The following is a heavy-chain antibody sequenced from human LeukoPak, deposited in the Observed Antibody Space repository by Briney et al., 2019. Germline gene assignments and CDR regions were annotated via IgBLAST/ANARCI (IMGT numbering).Heavy chain of an antibody. D-gene: IGHD3-22*01. CDR2: IWHDGNYK. Sequence: GGSLTLSCVASGLTFSNYNMHWVRQAPGKGLEWVAVIWHDGNYKYYVDSVKGRFTISRDNSKNTVYLQMNSLGAEDTAVYLCARDSDYYGSSAYSFRGGLHYDFWGRGTLVTVSS. V-gene: IGHV3-33*01. CDR3: ARDSDYYGSSAYSFRGGLHYDF. J-gene: IGHJ4*02. CDR1: GLTFSNYN.